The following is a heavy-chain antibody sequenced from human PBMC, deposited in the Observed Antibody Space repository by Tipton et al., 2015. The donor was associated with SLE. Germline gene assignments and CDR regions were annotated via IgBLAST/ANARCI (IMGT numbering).Heavy chain of an antibody. Sequence: LRLSCTVSGGSLSGDTYYWSWIRQSAGEGLEWIGRILTSGNTNYNPSLKSRVTISVDTSKNQFSLELSSVTAADTAVYYCARETEDTGWIHSRDYIYYYYYVDVWGQGTTVTVSS. CDR3: ARETEDTGWIHSRDYIYYYYYVDV. J-gene: IGHJ6*03. D-gene: IGHD6-19*01. CDR1: GGSLSGDTYY. V-gene: IGHV4-61*02. CDR2: ILTSGNT.